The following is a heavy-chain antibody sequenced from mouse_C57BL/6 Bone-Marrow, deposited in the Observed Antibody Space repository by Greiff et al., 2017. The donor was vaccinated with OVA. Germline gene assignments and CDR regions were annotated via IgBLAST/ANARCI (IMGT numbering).Heavy chain of an antibody. D-gene: IGHD1-1*01. J-gene: IGHJ3*01. CDR2: IDPENGDT. CDR3: TTDYGRVSWFAY. V-gene: IGHV14-4*01. CDR1: GFNIKDDY. Sequence: EVQLKESGAELVRPGASVKLSCTASGFNIKDDYMHWVKQRPEQGLEWIGWIDPENGDTEYASKFQGKATITADTSSNTAYLQLSSLTSEDTAVYYCTTDYGRVSWFAYWGQGTLVTVSA.